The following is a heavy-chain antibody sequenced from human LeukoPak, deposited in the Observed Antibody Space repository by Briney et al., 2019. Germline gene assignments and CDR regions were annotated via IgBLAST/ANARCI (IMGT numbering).Heavy chain of an antibody. CDR2: ISGSGGST. Sequence: GGSLRLSCAASGFTFSSYAMSWVRQAPGKGLEWVSAISGSGGSTYYADSVKGRFTISRDKTKNTLYLQMNSLRAEDTAVYYCAKATARPTPNWFDPWGQGTLVTVSS. D-gene: IGHD6-6*01. CDR3: AKATARPTPNWFDP. J-gene: IGHJ5*02. V-gene: IGHV3-23*01. CDR1: GFTFSSYA.